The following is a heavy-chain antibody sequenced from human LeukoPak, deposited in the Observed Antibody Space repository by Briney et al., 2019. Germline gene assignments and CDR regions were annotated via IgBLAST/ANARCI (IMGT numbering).Heavy chain of an antibody. J-gene: IGHJ3*02. V-gene: IGHV1-2*02. CDR3: ARVRVAATSHDAFDI. CDR1: GYTFTCYY. Sequence: ASVKVSCKASGYTFTCYYMHWVRQAPGQGLEWMGWISPNSGGTNYAQKFQGRVTMTRDTSISTAYMELSRLRSDDTAVYYCARVRVAATSHDAFDIWGQGTMVTVSS. D-gene: IGHD2-15*01. CDR2: ISPNSGGT.